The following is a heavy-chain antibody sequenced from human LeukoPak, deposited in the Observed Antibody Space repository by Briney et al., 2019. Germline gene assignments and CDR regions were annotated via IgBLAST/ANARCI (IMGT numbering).Heavy chain of an antibody. Sequence: PGGSPRLSCAASGFTFSNYWMSWVRQAPGKGLEWVANIKQDGSEKYYADSVKGRFTISRDNSKNTLYLQMNSLRAEDTGVYYCAKDLLVYWGQGTLVTVSS. CDR1: GFTFSNYW. J-gene: IGHJ4*02. CDR2: IKQDGSEK. CDR3: AKDLLVY. V-gene: IGHV3-7*01.